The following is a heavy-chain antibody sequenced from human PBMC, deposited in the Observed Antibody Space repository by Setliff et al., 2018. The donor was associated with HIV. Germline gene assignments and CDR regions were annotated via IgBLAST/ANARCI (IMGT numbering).Heavy chain of an antibody. Sequence: PGGSLRLSWAASGFTVSSNYMSWVRQAPGKGLEWVSVIYSGGSTYYADSVKGRFTISRDNSKNTLYLQMNSLRAEDTAVYYCARDQWGYSYGYYYYYYMDVWGKGTTVTVSS. D-gene: IGHD5-18*01. V-gene: IGHV3-66*02. J-gene: IGHJ6*03. CDR1: GFTVSSNY. CDR2: IYSGGST. CDR3: ARDQWGYSYGYYYYYYMDV.